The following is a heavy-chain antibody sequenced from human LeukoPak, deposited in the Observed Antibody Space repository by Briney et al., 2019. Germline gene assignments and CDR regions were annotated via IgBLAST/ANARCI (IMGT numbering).Heavy chain of an antibody. D-gene: IGHD2-15*01. CDR1: GFTFSTYA. J-gene: IGHJ4*02. CDR3: AKELAGGVVLVYFDY. CDR2: ISGSGGST. Sequence: GRSLRLSCAASGFTFSTYAMHWVRQAPGKGLEWFSAISGSGGSTYYADSVKGRFTISRDNSKNTLCLQMNSLRAEDTAVYYCAKELAGGVVLVYFDYWGQGTLVTVSS. V-gene: IGHV3-23*01.